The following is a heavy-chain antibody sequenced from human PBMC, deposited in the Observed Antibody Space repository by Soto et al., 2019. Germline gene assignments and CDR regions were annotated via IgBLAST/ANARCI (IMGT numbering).Heavy chain of an antibody. J-gene: IGHJ4*02. V-gene: IGHV4-39*01. Sequence: SETLSLTCTVSGGSISSSSYYWGWIRQPPGKGLEWIGSIYYSGSTYYNPSLKSRVTISVDTSKNQFSLKLSSVTAADTAVYYCAGQYGGAFDYWGQGTLVTVSS. CDR2: IYYSGST. CDR1: GGSISSSSYY. D-gene: IGHD5-12*01. CDR3: AGQYGGAFDY.